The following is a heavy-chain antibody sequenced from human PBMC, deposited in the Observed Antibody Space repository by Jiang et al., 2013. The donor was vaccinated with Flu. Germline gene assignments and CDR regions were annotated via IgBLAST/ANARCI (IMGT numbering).Heavy chain of an antibody. Sequence: LLKPSETLSLTCAVYGGSFSGYYWSWIRQPPGKGLEWIGEINHSGSTNYNPSLKSRVTISVDTSKNQFSLKLSSVTAADTAVYYCARGSGHYGDYRYFQHWGQGTLVTVSS. CDR3: ARGSGHYGDYRYFQH. D-gene: IGHD4-17*01. V-gene: IGHV4-34*01. J-gene: IGHJ1*01. CDR1: GGSFSGYY. CDR2: INHSGST.